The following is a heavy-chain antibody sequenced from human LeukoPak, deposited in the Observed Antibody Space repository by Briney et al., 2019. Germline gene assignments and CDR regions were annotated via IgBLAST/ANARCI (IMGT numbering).Heavy chain of an antibody. V-gene: IGHV3-74*01. CDR3: ARDSALVVPAATITYYYYMDV. Sequence: GGSLRLSCAASGFTFSRYWMHWVRQAPRKGLVWVSRINTDGRTITYADSVKGGFTISRDNAKNSLYLQMNSLRAEDTAVYYCARDSALVVPAATITYYYYMDVWGKGTTVTVSS. D-gene: IGHD2-2*01. CDR2: INTDGRTI. J-gene: IGHJ6*03. CDR1: GFTFSRYW.